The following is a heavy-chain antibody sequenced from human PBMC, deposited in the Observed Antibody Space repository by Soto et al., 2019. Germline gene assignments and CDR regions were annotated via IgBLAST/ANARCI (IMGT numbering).Heavy chain of an antibody. J-gene: IGHJ4*02. V-gene: IGHV1-3*05. Sequence: QVQLVQSGAEEKKPGASVKVSCKASGYTFTSYAMHWVRQAPGQRLEWMGWINAGNGNTKYSQKFQGRVTITRDTSASTAYMELSSLRSEDTAVYDCARSIVVVTALAYWGQGTLVTVSS. CDR2: INAGNGNT. CDR1: GYTFTSYA. CDR3: ARSIVVVTALAY. D-gene: IGHD2-21*02.